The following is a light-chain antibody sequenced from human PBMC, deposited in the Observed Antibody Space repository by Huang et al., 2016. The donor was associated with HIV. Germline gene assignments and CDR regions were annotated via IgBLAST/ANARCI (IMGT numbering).Light chain of an antibody. CDR3: QQYYSPPYT. J-gene: IGKJ2*01. V-gene: IGKV4-1*01. CDR2: WAS. Sequence: DIEMTQSPDSLTVSLGARAIINCKSSQAVLKNSHKKNYLAWYKQRPGQPPKVLIYWASSRESGVPDRFSGSGSGTDFNLTISSLQPEDLAVYYCQQYYSPPYTFGQGTRLEI. CDR1: QAVLKNSHKKNY.